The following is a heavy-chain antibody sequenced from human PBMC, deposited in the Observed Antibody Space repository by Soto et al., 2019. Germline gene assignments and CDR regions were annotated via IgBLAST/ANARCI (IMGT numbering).Heavy chain of an antibody. D-gene: IGHD2-15*01. J-gene: IGHJ4*02. Sequence: QVQLVQSGAEVKKPGDSVKVSCKTSGYTFTDYYMHWVRQAPGQGFEWVGGINPKSGGPKYVPKFQGRVTVTRDTPTSTAYMELNRLTSDDTAVYYCASEDCRNTNCLKGFDYWGQGTLVTVSS. CDR3: ASEDCRNTNCLKGFDY. CDR1: GYTFTDYY. CDR2: INPKSGGP. V-gene: IGHV1-2*02.